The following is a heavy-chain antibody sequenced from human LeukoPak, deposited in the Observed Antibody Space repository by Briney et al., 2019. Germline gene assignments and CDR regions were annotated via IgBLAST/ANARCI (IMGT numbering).Heavy chain of an antibody. CDR2: ISSSSSYI. V-gene: IGHV3-21*04. CDR1: GFTFSSYS. D-gene: IGHD3-22*01. CDR3: AKGGRWDYYDSSH. Sequence: GGSLRLSCAASGFTFSSYSMNWVRQAPGKGLEWVSSISSSSSYIYYADSVKGRFTISRDNSKNTLYLQMNSLRAEDTAVYYCAKGGRWDYYDSSHWGQGTMVTVSP. J-gene: IGHJ3*01.